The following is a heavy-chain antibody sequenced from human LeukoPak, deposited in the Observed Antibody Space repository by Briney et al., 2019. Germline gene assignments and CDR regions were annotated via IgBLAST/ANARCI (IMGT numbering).Heavy chain of an antibody. Sequence: ASVKVSCKASGDTFTDHYVQWVRQAPGQGLEWMGWITPSGRGANSAQKFQGRLTLSRDTSINTVYMELTRLTSDDTAIYYCARQDEAGYYFDYWGQGPLLTVSS. V-gene: IGHV1-2*02. CDR1: GDTFTDHY. J-gene: IGHJ4*02. CDR3: ARQDEAGYYFDY. CDR2: ITPSGRGA.